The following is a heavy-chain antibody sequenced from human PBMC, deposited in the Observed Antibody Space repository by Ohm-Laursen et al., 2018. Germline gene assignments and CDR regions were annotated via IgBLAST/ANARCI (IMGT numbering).Heavy chain of an antibody. CDR2: ISYDGSNK. Sequence: SLRLSCSASGFTFSSYGMHWVRQAPGKGLEWVAVISYDGSNKYYADSVKGRFTISRDNSKNTLCLQVNSLRAEDTAVYYCAKSRSGDGINFDCWGQGTLVTVSS. CDR1: GFTFSSYG. V-gene: IGHV3-30*18. CDR3: AKSRSGDGINFDC. D-gene: IGHD3-10*01. J-gene: IGHJ4*02.